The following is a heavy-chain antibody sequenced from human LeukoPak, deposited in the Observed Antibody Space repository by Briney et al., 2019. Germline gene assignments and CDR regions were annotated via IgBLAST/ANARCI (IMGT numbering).Heavy chain of an antibody. CDR2: ISSSSSYI. J-gene: IGHJ4*02. Sequence: GGSLRLSCAASGFTFSSYSMNWVRQAPGKGLEWVSSISSSSSYIYYADSVKGRFTISRDNAKNSLYLQMNSLRAEDTAVYYCARDRLVYCGGDCREGFDYWGQGTLATVSS. D-gene: IGHD2-21*02. V-gene: IGHV3-21*01. CDR3: ARDRLVYCGGDCREGFDY. CDR1: GFTFSSYS.